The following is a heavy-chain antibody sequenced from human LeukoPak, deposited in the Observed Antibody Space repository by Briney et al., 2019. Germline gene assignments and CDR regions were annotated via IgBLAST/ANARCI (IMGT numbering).Heavy chain of an antibody. J-gene: IGHJ4*02. V-gene: IGHV3-7*01. CDR2: IKQDGSEK. CDR1: GFTFSSYW. CDR3: ARTRRYCSGGSCLCYFDY. D-gene: IGHD2-15*01. Sequence: PGGSLRLSCAASGFTFSSYWMSWVRQAPGKGLEWVANIKQDGSEKYYVDSVKGRFTISRDNAKNSLYLQMNSLRAEDTAVYYCARTRRYCSGGSCLCYFDYWGQGTLVTVSS.